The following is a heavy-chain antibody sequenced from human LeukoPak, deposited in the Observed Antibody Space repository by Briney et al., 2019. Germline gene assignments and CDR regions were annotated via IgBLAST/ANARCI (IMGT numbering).Heavy chain of an antibody. D-gene: IGHD2-15*01. CDR1: GYTFPNYG. J-gene: IGHJ4*02. CDR3: ARGYCSGGSCATFDY. V-gene: IGHV1-18*01. CDR2: ISIYSGST. Sequence: ASVKVSCKASGYTFPNYGIHWVRQAPGQGLEWMGWISIYSGSTDYTQKLQGRVTMTTDVSTSTAYMELGSLRSDDTAVYFCARGYCSGGSCATFDYWGQGTLVTVSS.